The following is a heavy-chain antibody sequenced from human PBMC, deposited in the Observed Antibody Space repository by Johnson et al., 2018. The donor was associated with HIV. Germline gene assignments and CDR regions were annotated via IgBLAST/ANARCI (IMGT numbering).Heavy chain of an antibody. CDR1: GFTFSDYY. V-gene: IGHV3-11*01. Sequence: QVQLVESGGVVVWPGGSLRLSCAASGFTFSDYYMTWIRQAPGKGLEWVSYISSSGSTIYYADSVKGRFTISRDNVKNSLYLQMNSLRAEDTAFYYCAKDKGWELPARAAFDIWGQGTMVNVSS. CDR2: ISSSGSTI. CDR3: AKDKGWELPARAAFDI. J-gene: IGHJ3*02. D-gene: IGHD1-26*01.